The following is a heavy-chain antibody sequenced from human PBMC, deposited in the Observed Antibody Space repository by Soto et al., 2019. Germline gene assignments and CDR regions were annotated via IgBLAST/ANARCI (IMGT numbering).Heavy chain of an antibody. Sequence: SDTLSLTCAVNGRSFTVYYWSRIRQPPGKGLEWIGEINHSGSTNYNPSLKSRVTISVDTSKNQFSLKLSSVTAADTAVYYCASSNIAAAGFYYYGMDVWGRGTTVT. J-gene: IGHJ6*02. CDR1: GRSFTVYY. V-gene: IGHV4-34*01. CDR3: ASSNIAAAGFYYYGMDV. D-gene: IGHD6-13*01. CDR2: INHSGST.